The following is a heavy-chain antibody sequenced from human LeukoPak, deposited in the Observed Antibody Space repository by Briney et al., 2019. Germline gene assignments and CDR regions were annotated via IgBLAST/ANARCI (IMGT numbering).Heavy chain of an antibody. Sequence: SETLSLTCTVSGGSISSYYWSWIRQPPGQGLEWIGYIYYSGSTNYNPSLKSRVTISVDTSKNQFSLKLSSVTAADTAVYYCARVGYGDYSAFDIWGQGTMVTVSS. V-gene: IGHV4-59*01. CDR1: GGSISSYY. CDR3: ARVGYGDYSAFDI. J-gene: IGHJ3*02. CDR2: IYYSGST. D-gene: IGHD4-17*01.